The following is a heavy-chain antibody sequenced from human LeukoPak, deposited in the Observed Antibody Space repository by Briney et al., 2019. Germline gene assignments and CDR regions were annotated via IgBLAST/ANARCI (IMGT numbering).Heavy chain of an antibody. CDR2: IWDDGSNK. V-gene: IGHV3-33*01. Sequence: GRSLRLSCAASGFTFSFYGMHWVRQAPGKGLEWVAVIWDDGSNKYYTDSVKGRFTISRDNSKNTLYLQMNSLRAEDTAVYYCARDSKRSSSPAYPDYWGQGTLVTVSS. CDR1: GFTFSFYG. CDR3: ARDSKRSSSPAYPDY. D-gene: IGHD6-6*01. J-gene: IGHJ4*02.